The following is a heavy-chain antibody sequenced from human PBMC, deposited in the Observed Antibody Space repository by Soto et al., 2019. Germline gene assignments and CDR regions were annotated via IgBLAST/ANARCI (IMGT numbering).Heavy chain of an antibody. CDR2: INPKSGGT. Sequence: ASVKVSCKASGYTFTGYYMHWVRQAPGQGLERMGWINPKSGGTNYAQKFQGRVTMTRDTSISTGYMELSRLRSDDTAVYYCATEREYYFDYWGQGTLVTVSS. CDR1: GYTFTGYY. CDR3: ATEREYYFDY. V-gene: IGHV1-2*02. D-gene: IGHD3-10*01. J-gene: IGHJ4*02.